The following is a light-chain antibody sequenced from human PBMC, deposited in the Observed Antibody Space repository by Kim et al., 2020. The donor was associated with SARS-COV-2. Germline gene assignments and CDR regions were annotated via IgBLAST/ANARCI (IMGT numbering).Light chain of an antibody. Sequence: QSALTQPRSVSGSPGQSVTISCTGTSSDIGEYNFVSWYQQHPGKAPKLMISDVSKRPSGVPDRFSGSKSGHTASLTISGLQADDEADYYCCSYAGSHTFVFGGGTKVTVL. J-gene: IGLJ1*01. CDR1: SSDIGEYNF. V-gene: IGLV2-11*01. CDR2: DVS. CDR3: CSYAGSHTFV.